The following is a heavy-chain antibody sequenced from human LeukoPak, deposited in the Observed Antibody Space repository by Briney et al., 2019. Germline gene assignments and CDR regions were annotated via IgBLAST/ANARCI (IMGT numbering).Heavy chain of an antibody. CDR3: ARVYYDSSGYYPPVGAFDI. J-gene: IGHJ3*02. CDR2: INWNGGST. CDR1: GFTFDDYG. Sequence: PEGSLRLSCAASGFTFDDYGMSWVRQAPGKGLEWVSGINWNGGSTGYADSVKGRFTISRDNAKNSLYLQMNSLRAEDTALYYCARVYYDSSGYYPPVGAFDIWGQGTMVTVSS. V-gene: IGHV3-20*04. D-gene: IGHD3-22*01.